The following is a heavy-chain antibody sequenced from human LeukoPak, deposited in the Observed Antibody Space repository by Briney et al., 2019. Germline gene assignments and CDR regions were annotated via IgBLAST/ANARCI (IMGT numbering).Heavy chain of an antibody. CDR3: ARSRRVVVPSTLNSADDYYYYMDV. CDR1: GYTFTYYG. D-gene: IGHD2-15*01. V-gene: IGHV7-4-1*02. J-gene: IGHJ6*03. Sequence: ASVKVSCKASGYTFTYYGLSWVRQAPGQGLECLGGINTNTCNPTYGQGFTGRFVFSFDTSVSTAYLDISSLKAEDTAIYYCARSRRVVVPSTLNSADDYYYYMDVWGKGTTVTVSS. CDR2: INTNTCNP.